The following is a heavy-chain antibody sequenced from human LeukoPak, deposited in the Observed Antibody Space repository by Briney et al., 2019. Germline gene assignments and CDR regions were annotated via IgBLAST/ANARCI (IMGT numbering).Heavy chain of an antibody. V-gene: IGHV1-18*01. CDR2: ISAYNGNT. D-gene: IGHD6-13*01. J-gene: IGHJ5*02. CDR3: AREGYSSSSEGNWFDP. Sequence: ASVKVSCKTSGYTFTNYGISWVRQAPGQGPEWMGWISAYNGNTNYAHKIQGRVTMTTDTSASTAYMELRSLRSDDTAVYYCAREGYSSSSEGNWFDPWGQGTLVTVSS. CDR1: GYTFTNYG.